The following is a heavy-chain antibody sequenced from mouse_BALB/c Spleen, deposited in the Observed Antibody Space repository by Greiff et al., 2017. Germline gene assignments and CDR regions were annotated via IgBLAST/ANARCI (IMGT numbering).Heavy chain of an antibody. Sequence: QVQLQQSGAELMKPGASVKISCKATGYTFSSYWIEWVKQRPGHGLEWIGEILPGSGSTNYNEKFKGKATFTADTSSNTAYMQLSSLTSEDSAVYYCASRYRYDYFDVWGAGTTVTVSS. CDR3: ASRYRYDYFDV. V-gene: IGHV1-9*01. CDR2: ILPGSGST. J-gene: IGHJ1*01. CDR1: GYTFSSYW. D-gene: IGHD2-14*01.